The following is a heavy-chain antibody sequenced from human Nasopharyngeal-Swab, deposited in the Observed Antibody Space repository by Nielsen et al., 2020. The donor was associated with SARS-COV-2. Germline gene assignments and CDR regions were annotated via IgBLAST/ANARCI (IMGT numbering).Heavy chain of an antibody. CDR2: VKHNVST. Sequence: SETLSLTCAVSGGSVSSDNWWSWVRQPPGKRLEWIGEVKHNVSTNYNPSLKSRVTISLDKTKNQVSLRVNSLTAADTAVYYCASFYDLWTWGQGTLVTVSS. CDR3: ASFYDLWT. CDR1: GGSVSSDNW. V-gene: IGHV4-4*02. D-gene: IGHD3-3*01. J-gene: IGHJ4*02.